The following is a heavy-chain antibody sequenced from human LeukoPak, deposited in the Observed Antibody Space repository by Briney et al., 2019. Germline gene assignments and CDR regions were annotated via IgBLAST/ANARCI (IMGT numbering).Heavy chain of an antibody. CDR2: INPNSGGT. D-gene: IGHD3-9*01. CDR1: GYTFTGYY. V-gene: IGHV1-2*06. Sequence: ASVKVSCKAPGYTFTGYYMHWVRQAPGQGLEWMGRINPNSGGTNYAQKFQGRVTMTRDTSISTAYMDLSRLRSDDTAVYYCATASRYFDWLSPSDYWGQGTLVTVSS. J-gene: IGHJ4*02. CDR3: ATASRYFDWLSPSDY.